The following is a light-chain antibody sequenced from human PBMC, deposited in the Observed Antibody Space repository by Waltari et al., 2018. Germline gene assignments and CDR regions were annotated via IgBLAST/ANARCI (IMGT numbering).Light chain of an antibody. CDR1: QSVTSNY. Sequence: EIVLTQSPGTLSLSPGERATLSGRASQSVTSNYLAWYQQKPGQAPRLLIYGASSRATGIPDRFSGSGSGTDFTLTISRLEPTDSALYYCQQYGSSPPWTFGQGTTV. CDR3: QQYGSSPPWT. J-gene: IGKJ1*01. V-gene: IGKV3-20*01. CDR2: GAS.